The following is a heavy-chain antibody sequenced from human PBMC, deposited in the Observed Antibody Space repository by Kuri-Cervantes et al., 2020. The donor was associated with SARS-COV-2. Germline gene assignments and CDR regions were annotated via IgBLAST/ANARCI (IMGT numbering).Heavy chain of an antibody. CDR1: GLTFNSYW. J-gene: IGHJ4*02. D-gene: IGHD2-15*01. CDR3: ARSSCSGGSCYSAYSYGLFDY. CDR2: IKQDGSER. V-gene: IGHV3-7*05. Sequence: GESLKISCAASGLTFNSYWMSWVRQAPGKGLEWVANIKQDGSERYYVDSVKGRFTISRDNAKNSLCLQMDSLRADDTAVYYCARSSCSGGSCYSAYSYGLFDYWGQGTLVTVSS.